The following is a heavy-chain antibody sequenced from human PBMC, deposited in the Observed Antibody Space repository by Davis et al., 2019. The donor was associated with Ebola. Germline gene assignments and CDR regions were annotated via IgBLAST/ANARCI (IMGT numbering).Heavy chain of an antibody. CDR1: GGSISSTSYY. V-gene: IGHV4-39*07. CDR2: IYHSGST. J-gene: IGHJ6*02. CDR3: ARGEYSGYDWNYYYYYGMDV. Sequence: SETLSLTCTVSGGSISSTSYYWGWIRQSPGKGLQWIGSIYHSGSTYYNPSLKSRVTISVDTSKNQFSLKLSSVTAADTAVYYCARGEYSGYDWNYYYYYGMDVWGQGTTVTVSS. D-gene: IGHD5-12*01.